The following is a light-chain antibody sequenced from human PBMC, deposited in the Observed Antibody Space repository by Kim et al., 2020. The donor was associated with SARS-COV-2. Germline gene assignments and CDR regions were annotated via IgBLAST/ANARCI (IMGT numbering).Light chain of an antibody. CDR1: SSDVGGYNY. CDR2: EVN. V-gene: IGLV2-8*01. Sequence: GQSVTISCTGTSSDVGGYNYVSWYQQHPGKAPKLMIYEVNTRPSGVPDRFSGSKSGNTASLTVSGLQAEDEADYYCSSYAGSNNFVFGIGTKVTVL. J-gene: IGLJ1*01. CDR3: SSYAGSNNFV.